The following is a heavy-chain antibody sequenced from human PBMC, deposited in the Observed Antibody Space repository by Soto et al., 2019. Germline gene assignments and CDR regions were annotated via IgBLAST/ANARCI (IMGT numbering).Heavy chain of an antibody. CDR2: ISTYDDKT. Sequence: QVQLVQSGAEVKTPGASVKVSCRASGYSFRTHGISWVRQAPGHGLEWMGWISTYDDKTNFPQTFQGRITMTTDTSTSTAYMELRSLRSDDTAVYFCARDLGYCNSSGCFRNWFDPWGQGTLVTVSS. CDR1: GYSFRTHG. J-gene: IGHJ5*02. CDR3: ARDLGYCNSSGCFRNWFDP. V-gene: IGHV1-18*01. D-gene: IGHD2-15*01.